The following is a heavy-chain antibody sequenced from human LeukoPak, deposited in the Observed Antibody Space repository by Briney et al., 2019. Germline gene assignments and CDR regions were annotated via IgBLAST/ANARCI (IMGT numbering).Heavy chain of an antibody. Sequence: ATSVKVSCKASGYTFTSYDFNWLRQATGQGPEWMGWMNPNSGNTGYAQKFQGRVTMTRNTSISTAYMELSSLRSEDTAVYYCARRSLRYFDWLPPGLYYYYYGMDVWGQGTTVTVSS. V-gene: IGHV1-8*01. CDR1: GYTFTSYD. J-gene: IGHJ6*02. CDR3: ARRSLRYFDWLPPGLYYYYYGMDV. CDR2: MNPNSGNT. D-gene: IGHD3-9*01.